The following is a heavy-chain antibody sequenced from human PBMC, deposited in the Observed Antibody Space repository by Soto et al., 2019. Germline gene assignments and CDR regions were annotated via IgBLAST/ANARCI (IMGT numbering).Heavy chain of an antibody. CDR3: TGLLEWSSGRRWGFDP. CDR2: IRSKANSYAT. J-gene: IGHJ5*02. V-gene: IGHV3-73*01. Sequence: GGSLTLSFAASGFNVSGSAMHLVRQAYGKVLEWVGRIRSKANSYATAYAASVKGRFTISRDDSKNAAYLQMNSMKTEDTAVYYCTGLLEWSSGRRWGFDPCGQGTLVTVSS. D-gene: IGHD3-3*01. CDR1: GFNVSGSA.